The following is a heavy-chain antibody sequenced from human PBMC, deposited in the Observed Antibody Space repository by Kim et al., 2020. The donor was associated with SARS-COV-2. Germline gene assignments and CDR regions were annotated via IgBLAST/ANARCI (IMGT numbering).Heavy chain of an antibody. V-gene: IGHV3-7*03. CDR3: VKVSIAALGADY. J-gene: IGHJ4*02. D-gene: IGHD2-21*01. Sequence: YGDSEKGRFTISRDNAENSLYLKMNNLRAEDTAIYYCVKVSIAALGADYWGQGTLVTVSS.